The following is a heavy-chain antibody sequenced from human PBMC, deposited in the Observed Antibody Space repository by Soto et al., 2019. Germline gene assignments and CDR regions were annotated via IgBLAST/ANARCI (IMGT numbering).Heavy chain of an antibody. Sequence: SVKVSCKASGGTFSSYAISWVRQAPGQGLEWMGGIIPIFGTANYAQKFQGRVTITADESTSTAYMELSSLRSEDTAVYYCARVGYSSSWYGYYYYGMDVWGQGTTVTVSS. CDR1: GGTFSSYA. J-gene: IGHJ6*02. CDR2: IIPIFGTA. CDR3: ARVGYSSSWYGYYYYGMDV. V-gene: IGHV1-69*13. D-gene: IGHD6-13*01.